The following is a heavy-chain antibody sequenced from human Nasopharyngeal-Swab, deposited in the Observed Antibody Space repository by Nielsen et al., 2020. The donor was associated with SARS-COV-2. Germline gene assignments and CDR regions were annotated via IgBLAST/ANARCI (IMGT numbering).Heavy chain of an antibody. J-gene: IGHJ4*02. V-gene: IGHV5-51*01. CDR3: ARHRGFIYSDWYSGPEALDS. CDR1: GYSFTSHW. CDR2: IYPGDSDT. D-gene: IGHD2-21*02. Sequence: KVSCTGSGYSFTSHWIAWVRQMPGKGLEWMGIIYPGDSDTMYSPSFQGQVTISADKSITTAYLRWSSLRASDTAMYYCARHRGFIYSDWYSGPEALDSWGQGTLVTVSS.